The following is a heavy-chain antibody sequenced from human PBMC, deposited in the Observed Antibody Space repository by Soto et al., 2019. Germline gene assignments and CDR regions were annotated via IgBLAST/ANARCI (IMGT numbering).Heavy chain of an antibody. CDR3: ARWESGDWYLGI. CDR1: GFTFSGYW. V-gene: IGHV3-7*03. J-gene: IGHJ4*02. Sequence: EVQLVESGGGLAQPGGSLRLSCAASGFTFSGYWMTWVRQAPGKGLEWVASINQGGTLKYFVDSVRGPFTISRDNTMSSVFPQMVNLRVDDTAVYYCARWESGDWYLGIWGPRTLISGST. D-gene: IGHD2-21*02. CDR2: INQGGTLK.